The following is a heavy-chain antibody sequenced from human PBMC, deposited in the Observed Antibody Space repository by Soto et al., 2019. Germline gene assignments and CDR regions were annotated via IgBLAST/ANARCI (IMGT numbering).Heavy chain of an antibody. CDR1: GGSISSGGYY. V-gene: IGHV4-31*03. J-gene: IGHJ1*01. Sequence: SETLSLTCTVSGGSISSGGYYWSWIRQHPGKGLEWIGYIYYSGSTYYNPSLKSRVTISVDTSKNQFSLKLSSVTAADTAVYYCARAQYSLNSSDWVYFQHWGQGTLVTVSS. D-gene: IGHD6-19*01. CDR3: ARAQYSLNSSDWVYFQH. CDR2: IYYSGST.